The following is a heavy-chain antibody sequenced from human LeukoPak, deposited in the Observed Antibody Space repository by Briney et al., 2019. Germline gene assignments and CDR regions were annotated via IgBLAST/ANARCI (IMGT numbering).Heavy chain of an antibody. CDR2: IRYDGSNK. Sequence: GGSLRLSCAASGFTFSSYGMHWVRQAPGKGLEWVAFIRYDGSNKYYADSVKGRFTISRDNSKNTLYLQMNSLRAEDTAVYYCAKDGNCVWGSYRYTDYYYYMDVWGKGTTVTVSS. D-gene: IGHD3-16*02. J-gene: IGHJ6*03. V-gene: IGHV3-30*02. CDR1: GFTFSSYG. CDR3: AKDGNCVWGSYRYTDYYYYMDV.